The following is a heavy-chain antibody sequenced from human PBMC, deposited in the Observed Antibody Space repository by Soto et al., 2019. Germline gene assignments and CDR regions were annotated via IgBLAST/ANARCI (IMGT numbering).Heavy chain of an antibody. CDR1: GPNFQVHS. CDR2: IKWFSDRI. V-gene: IGHV3-9*01. J-gene: IGHJ4*02. D-gene: IGHD4-4*01. CDR3: IKESNPGGLDF. Sequence: GGSLSLSCVVSGPNFQVHSMHWVRQAPGKGLEWVSGIKWFSDRIGYADSVKGRFTTSRDNAKNSLYLQMNTLRVEGTAVYYCIKESNPGGLDFWGQGTLVTVS.